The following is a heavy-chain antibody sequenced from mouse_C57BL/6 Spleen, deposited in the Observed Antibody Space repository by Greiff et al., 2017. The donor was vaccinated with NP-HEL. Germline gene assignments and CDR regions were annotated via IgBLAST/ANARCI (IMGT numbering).Heavy chain of an antibody. CDR2: IYPGDGDT. V-gene: IGHV1-80*01. CDR3: ARRAAQATDFDY. CDR1: GYAFSSYW. Sequence: VKLQESGAELVKPGASVKISCKASGYAFSSYWMNWVKQRPGKGLEWIGQIYPGDGDTNYNGKFKGKATLTADKSSSTAYMQLSSLTSEDSAVYFCARRAAQATDFDYWGQGTTLTVSS. D-gene: IGHD3-2*02. J-gene: IGHJ2*01.